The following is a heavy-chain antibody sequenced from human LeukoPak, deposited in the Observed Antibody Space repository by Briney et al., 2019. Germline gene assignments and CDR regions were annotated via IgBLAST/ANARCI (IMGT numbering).Heavy chain of an antibody. D-gene: IGHD4-17*01. Sequence: GGSLRLSCAASGFTVSSNYMSWVRQAPGKGLEWVSSIYSGGSTYYTDSVKGRFTISRDNSKNTLYLQMNSLRAEDTAVYYCARDHSTTVYYFDYWGQGTLVTVSS. CDR3: ARDHSTTVYYFDY. V-gene: IGHV3-66*01. CDR1: GFTVSSNY. CDR2: IYSGGST. J-gene: IGHJ4*02.